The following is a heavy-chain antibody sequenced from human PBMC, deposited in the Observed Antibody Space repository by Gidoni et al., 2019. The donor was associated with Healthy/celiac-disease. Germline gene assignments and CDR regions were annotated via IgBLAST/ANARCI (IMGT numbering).Heavy chain of an antibody. J-gene: IGHJ4*02. Sequence: EVQLVQSGAEVNKPGDSLKILCTGSGYIFTSYWIGWVRQMPGKGLEWMGIIYPGDSDTRYSPSFQGKVTISADKSISTAYLQWSSLKASDTAMYYCARSYGGNSAGGTYYFDYWGQGTLVTVSS. CDR3: ARSYGGNSAGGTYYFDY. CDR1: GYIFTSYW. D-gene: IGHD4-17*01. V-gene: IGHV5-51*03. CDR2: IYPGDSDT.